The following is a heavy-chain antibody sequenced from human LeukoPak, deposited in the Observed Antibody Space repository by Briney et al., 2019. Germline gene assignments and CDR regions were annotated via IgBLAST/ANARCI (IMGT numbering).Heavy chain of an antibody. CDR3: ARDMVRGVMGY. CDR1: GFTFRSYA. V-gene: IGHV3-21*01. J-gene: IGHJ4*02. Sequence: GGSLRLSCAASGFTFRSYAMSWVRQAPGKGLEWVSSISSSSSYIYYGDSVKGRFTISRGNAKNSLYLQMNSLRAEDTAVYYCARDMVRGVMGYWGQGTLVTVSS. CDR2: ISSSSSYI. D-gene: IGHD3-10*01.